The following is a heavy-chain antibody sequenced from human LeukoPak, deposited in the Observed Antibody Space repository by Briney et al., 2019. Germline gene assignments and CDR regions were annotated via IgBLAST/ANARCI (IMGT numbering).Heavy chain of an antibody. J-gene: IGHJ6*04. CDR3: ARFVESAAIGMDV. CDR1: GFTFSSYE. Sequence: GGSLRLSCAASGFTFSSYEMNWVRQAPGKGLEWVSYISSSGSTIYYADSVKGRFTISRDNAKNSLYLQMNSLRAEDTAVYYCARFVESAAIGMDVWGKGTTVTVSS. CDR2: ISSSGSTI. V-gene: IGHV3-48*03. D-gene: IGHD2-2*01.